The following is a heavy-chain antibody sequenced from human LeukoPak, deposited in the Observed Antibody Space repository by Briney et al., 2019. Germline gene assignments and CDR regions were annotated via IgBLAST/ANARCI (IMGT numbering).Heavy chain of an antibody. Sequence: GGSLRLSCAASGFTFSSYAMSWVRQAPGKGLEWVANIKQDGSEKYYVDSVKGRFTISRDNAKNSLYLQMNSLRAEDTAVYYCASFVEMATIGDYWGQGTLVTVSS. CDR3: ASFVEMATIGDY. V-gene: IGHV3-7*01. J-gene: IGHJ4*02. CDR2: IKQDGSEK. CDR1: GFTFSSYA. D-gene: IGHD5-24*01.